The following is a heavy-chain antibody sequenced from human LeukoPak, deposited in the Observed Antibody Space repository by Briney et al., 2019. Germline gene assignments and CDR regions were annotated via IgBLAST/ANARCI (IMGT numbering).Heavy chain of an antibody. CDR3: ARRGLAEADAFDI. D-gene: IGHD6-13*01. V-gene: IGHV1-69*13. CDR2: IIPIFGTA. J-gene: IGHJ3*02. Sequence: SVKVSCKASVGTFSSYAISWVRQAPGQGLEWMSGIIPIFGTANYAQKFQGRVTITADESTSTAYMELSSLRSEDTAVYYCARRGLAEADAFDIWGQGTMVTVSS. CDR1: VGTFSSYA.